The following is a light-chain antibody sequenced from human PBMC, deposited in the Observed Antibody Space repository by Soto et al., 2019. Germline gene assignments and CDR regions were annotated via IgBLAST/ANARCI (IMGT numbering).Light chain of an antibody. CDR1: HTVGSD. V-gene: IGKV3-20*01. J-gene: IGKJ1*01. CDR2: RAS. Sequence: IVVTHSPGTLSVSPGERAARSGSAVHTVGSDLVWYQQKPGHPPRLLIYRASTRATGIPDRFSGSGSGTDFTLTISRLEPEDFAVYHCQPYGTSPWTFGQGTKV. CDR3: QPYGTSPWT.